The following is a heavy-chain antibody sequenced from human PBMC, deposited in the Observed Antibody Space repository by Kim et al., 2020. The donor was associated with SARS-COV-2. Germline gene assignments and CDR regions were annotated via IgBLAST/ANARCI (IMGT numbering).Heavy chain of an antibody. CDR2: IYTFTGNP. J-gene: IGHJ6*02. CDR1: GYIFKNYA. V-gene: IGHV7-4-1*02. Sequence: ASVKVSCKASGYIFKNYALNWVRQAPGQGLEWMGWIYTFTGNPTYAQGFTGRFVFSSDTSVSTAYLQISSLKAEDTAVYYCATRSAPIEDYFNGMNVWGQGTTVTVSS. D-gene: IGHD4-17*01. CDR3: ATRSAPIEDYFNGMNV.